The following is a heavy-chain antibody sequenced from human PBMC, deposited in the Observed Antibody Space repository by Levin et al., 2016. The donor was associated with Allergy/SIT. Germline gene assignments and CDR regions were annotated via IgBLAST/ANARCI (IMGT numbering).Heavy chain of an antibody. CDR2: IYYSGST. V-gene: IGHV4-59*13. Sequence: PGKGLEWIGYIYYSGSTNYNPSLKSRVTISVDTSKNQFSLKLSSVTAADTAVYYCALGGDWYFDLWGRGTLVTVSS. CDR3: ALGGDWYFDL. J-gene: IGHJ2*01. D-gene: IGHD2-15*01.